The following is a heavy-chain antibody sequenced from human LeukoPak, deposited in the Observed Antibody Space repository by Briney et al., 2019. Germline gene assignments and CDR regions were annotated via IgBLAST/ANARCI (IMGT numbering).Heavy chain of an antibody. CDR1: GGSFSGYY. CDR3: ARVPRGIAAAGTLPVDY. D-gene: IGHD6-13*01. V-gene: IGHV4-34*01. CDR2: INHSGST. J-gene: IGHJ4*02. Sequence: PSETLSLTCAVYGGSFSGYYWSWIRQPPGKGLEWIGGINHSGSTNYNPSLKSRVTISVDTSKNQFSLKLSSVTAADTAVYYCARVPRGIAAAGTLPVDYWGQGTLVTVSS.